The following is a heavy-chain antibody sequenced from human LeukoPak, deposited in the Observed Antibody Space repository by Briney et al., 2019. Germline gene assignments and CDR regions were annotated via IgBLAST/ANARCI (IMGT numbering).Heavy chain of an antibody. CDR1: GYTFTSYY. V-gene: IGHV1-46*01. Sequence: ASVKVSCKASGYTFTSYYMHWVRQAPGQGLEWIGIINPSGGSTSYAQKFQGRVTMTRDMSTSTVYMELSSLRSEDTAVYYCARAMVKEILLDYWCQGTLVTVSS. J-gene: IGHJ4*02. CDR3: ARAMVKEILLDY. CDR2: INPSGGST. D-gene: IGHD2-15*01.